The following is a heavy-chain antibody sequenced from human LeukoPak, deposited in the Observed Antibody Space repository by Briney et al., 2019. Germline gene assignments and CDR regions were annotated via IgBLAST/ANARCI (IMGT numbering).Heavy chain of an antibody. CDR1: GFTFSTYN. J-gene: IGHJ3*02. V-gene: IGHV3-21*01. CDR3: ARDVGASAPDAFDI. D-gene: IGHD1-26*01. CDR2: ISSSSNYI. Sequence: PGGSLRLSCAASGFTFSTYNMNLVRQAPGKGLEWVSSISSSSNYIYYADSVKGRFTISRGNAKNSLYLQMNSLRVEDTDVYYCARDVGASAPDAFDIWGQGTMVTVSS.